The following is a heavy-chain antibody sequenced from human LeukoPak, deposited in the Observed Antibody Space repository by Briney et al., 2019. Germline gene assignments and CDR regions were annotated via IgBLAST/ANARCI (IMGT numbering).Heavy chain of an antibody. D-gene: IGHD3-22*01. CDR3: ARDLPTLYYDSSGYSHWFDP. V-gene: IGHV3-20*04. J-gene: IGHJ5*02. CDR2: INWNGGST. CDR1: GFTFDDYG. Sequence: GGSLRLSCAASGFTFDDYGMSWVRQAPGKGLEWVSGINWNGGSTGYADSVKGRFTISRDNAKNSLYLQMNSLRAEDTALYYCARDLPTLYYDSSGYSHWFDPWGQGTLVTVSS.